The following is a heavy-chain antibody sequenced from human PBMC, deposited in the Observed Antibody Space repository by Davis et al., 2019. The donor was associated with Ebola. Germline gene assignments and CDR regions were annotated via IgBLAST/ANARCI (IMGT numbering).Heavy chain of an antibody. CDR3: AATTGLDY. Sequence: GESLKISCAASGFTFSSYSMNWVRQAPGKGLEWVSYISSSSSTIYYADSVKGRFTISRDNSKNTLYLQMNSVRAEDTAVYYCAATTGLDYWGQGTLVTVSS. J-gene: IGHJ4*02. D-gene: IGHD1-26*01. CDR2: ISSSSSTI. V-gene: IGHV3-48*01. CDR1: GFTFSSYS.